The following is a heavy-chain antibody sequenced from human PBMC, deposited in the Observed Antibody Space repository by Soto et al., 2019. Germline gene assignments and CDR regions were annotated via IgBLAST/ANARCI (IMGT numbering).Heavy chain of an antibody. CDR3: ARVVSRDGWTDY. CDR1: GGAFSGLH. V-gene: IGHV4-34*01. CDR2: INVNETT. J-gene: IGHJ4*02. Sequence: SETLSLPCAVYGGAFSGLHWSWVPKPPRKGLECMGEINVNETTNYKPSLKSRVTISVDTSKNQFSLRLSSVTAADMAVYYCARVVSRDGWTDYWGQGILVTVSS. D-gene: IGHD6-19*01.